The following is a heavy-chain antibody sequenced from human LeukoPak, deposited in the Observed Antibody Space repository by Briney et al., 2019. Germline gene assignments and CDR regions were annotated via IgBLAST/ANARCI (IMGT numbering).Heavy chain of an antibody. Sequence: SETLSLTCAVYGGSFSGYYWSWIRQPPGKGLEWIGEINRSGSTNYNPSLKSRVTISVDTPKNQFSLKLSSVTAADTAVYYCARGLPTYYYDSSGYYYYYYGMDVWGQGTTVTVSS. CDR3: ARGLPTYYYDSSGYYYYYYGMDV. CDR2: INRSGST. CDR1: GGSFSGYY. V-gene: IGHV4-34*01. J-gene: IGHJ6*02. D-gene: IGHD3-22*01.